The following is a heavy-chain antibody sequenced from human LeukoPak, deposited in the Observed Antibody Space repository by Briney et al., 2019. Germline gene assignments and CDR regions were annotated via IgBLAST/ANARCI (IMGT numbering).Heavy chain of an antibody. CDR2: IYYSGST. Sequence: PSETLSLTCAVSGGSISSGGYSWSWIRQPPGTGLEWIGYIYYSGSTYYNPSLKSRVTISVDTSKNQFSLKLSSVTAADTAVYYCARADYYDGSGHPHYYFDYWGQGTLVTVSS. J-gene: IGHJ4*02. D-gene: IGHD3-22*01. V-gene: IGHV4-30-2*05. CDR1: GGSISSGGYS. CDR3: ARADYYDGSGHPHYYFDY.